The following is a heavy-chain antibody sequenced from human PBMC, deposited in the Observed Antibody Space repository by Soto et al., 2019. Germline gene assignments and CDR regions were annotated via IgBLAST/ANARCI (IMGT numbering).Heavy chain of an antibody. D-gene: IGHD2-8*01. V-gene: IGHV1-18*01. CDR3: ARDIESVTAKHFFYYYAMDV. J-gene: IGHJ6*02. CDR2: VSANNGHT. CDR1: GFTFSNYG. Sequence: QGQLVQSGAEVKKPGASVKLSCKASGFTFSNYGLNWVRQAPGQGLEWMGWVSANNGHTNYAQNLQGRVSMTTDTSTSTAYMEPRGLTFDDTAVYYCARDIESVTAKHFFYYYAMDVWGQGTTVTVSS.